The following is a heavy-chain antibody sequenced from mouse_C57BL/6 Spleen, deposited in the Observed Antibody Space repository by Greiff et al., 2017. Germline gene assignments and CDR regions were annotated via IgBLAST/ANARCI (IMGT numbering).Heavy chain of an antibody. Sequence: EVQLQQSGAELVRPGASVKLSCTASGFNIKDDYLHWVKQRPEQGLEWIGWIDPENGDTEYASKFQGKATITADTSSNTAYLQLSSRTSEEPAVYYCTTSWDYAMDYWGQGTSVTVSS. V-gene: IGHV14-4*01. CDR2: IDPENGDT. D-gene: IGHD4-1*01. J-gene: IGHJ4*01. CDR1: GFNIKDDY. CDR3: TTSWDYAMDY.